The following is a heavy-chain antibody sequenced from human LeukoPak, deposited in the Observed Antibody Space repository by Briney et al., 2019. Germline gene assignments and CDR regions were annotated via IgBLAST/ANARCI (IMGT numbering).Heavy chain of an antibody. CDR2: IGSSGATT. D-gene: IGHD2-8*01. CDR3: AKVSVGPLSRPTHVALYYGMDV. CDR1: AFTFSIYP. J-gene: IGHJ6*02. Sequence: PGGSLRLSCAASAFTFSIYPMSWVRQAPGKGPEWVSAIGSSGATTFYADSVKGRCTISRDNSKNTVYLEMNSLRAEDTAIYYCAKVSVGPLSRPTHVALYYGMDVWGQGTTVTVSS. V-gene: IGHV3-23*01.